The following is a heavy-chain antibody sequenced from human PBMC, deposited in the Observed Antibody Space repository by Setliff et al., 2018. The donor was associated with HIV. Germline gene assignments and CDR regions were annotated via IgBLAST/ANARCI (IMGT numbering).Heavy chain of an antibody. J-gene: IGHJ4*02. CDR2: FNPNSRFT. CDR1: GFIFTDYQ. CDR3: SREPTGDFWSGYSIRGLDY. V-gene: IGHV1-2*06. Sequence: VSCKAYGFIFTDYQIHWVRQAPGQGLEWMGRFNPNSRFTNSPQKFQGRVTMTRDTSINTAYMELSRLTSDDTAFYYCSREPTGDFWSGYSIRGLDYWGQGAQVTVSS. D-gene: IGHD3-3*01.